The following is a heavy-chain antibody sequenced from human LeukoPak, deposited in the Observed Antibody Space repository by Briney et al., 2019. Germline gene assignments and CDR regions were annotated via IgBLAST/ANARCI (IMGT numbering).Heavy chain of an antibody. J-gene: IGHJ4*02. V-gene: IGHV3-23*01. CDR3: AKYYDSRFYY. CDR1: GFTFSSYG. Sequence: GGSLRLSCAAPGFTFSSYGMSWVRQAPGKGLEWVSAISGSGGSTYYADSVKGRFTISRDNSKNTLYLQMNSLRAEDTAVYYCAKYYDSRFYYWGQGTLVTVSS. D-gene: IGHD3-22*01. CDR2: ISGSGGST.